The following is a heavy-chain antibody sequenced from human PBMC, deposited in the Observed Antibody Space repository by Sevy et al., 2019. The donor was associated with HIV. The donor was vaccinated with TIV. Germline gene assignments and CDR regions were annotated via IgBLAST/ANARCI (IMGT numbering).Heavy chain of an antibody. CDR2: FDPEDGET. CDR3: ATEYYDSSGYRGGAFDI. CDR1: GYTLTELS. D-gene: IGHD3-22*01. J-gene: IGHJ3*02. Sequence: ASVKVSCKVSGYTLTELSMHWVRQAPGKGLEWMGGFDPEDGETIYAQKFQGRVTMTEDKPTDTAYMELSSLGSEDTAVYYCATEYYDSSGYRGGAFDIWGQGTMVTVSS. V-gene: IGHV1-24*01.